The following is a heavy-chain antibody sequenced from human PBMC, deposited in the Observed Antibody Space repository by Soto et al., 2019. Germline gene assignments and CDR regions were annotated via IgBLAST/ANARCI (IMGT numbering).Heavy chain of an antibody. V-gene: IGHV4-4*02. D-gene: IGHD5-18*01. CDR3: ARDPPLDTATQLGYYYYYGMDV. CDR2: IYHSGST. J-gene: IGHJ6*02. Sequence: PSETLSLTCAVSGGSIRSSNWWSWVRQPPGKGLEWIGEIYHSGSTNYNPSLKSRVTISVDKSKNKFSLKLSSVTAADTAVYYCARDPPLDTATQLGYYYYYGMDVWGQGTTGTV. CDR1: GGSIRSSNW.